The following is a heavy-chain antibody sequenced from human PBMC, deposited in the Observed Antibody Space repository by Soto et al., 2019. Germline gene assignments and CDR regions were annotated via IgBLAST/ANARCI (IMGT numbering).Heavy chain of an antibody. J-gene: IGHJ6*02. CDR3: ARGKSHSSSWFHYYYGMDV. V-gene: IGHV1-2*04. CDR1: GYTFTGYY. CDR2: INPNSGGT. Sequence: GASVKVSCKASGYTFTGYYMHWVRQAPGQGLEWMGWINPNSGGTNYAQKFQGWVTMTRDTSISTAYMELSRLRSDDTAVYYCARGKSHSSSWFHYYYGMDVWGQGTTVTVSS. D-gene: IGHD6-13*01.